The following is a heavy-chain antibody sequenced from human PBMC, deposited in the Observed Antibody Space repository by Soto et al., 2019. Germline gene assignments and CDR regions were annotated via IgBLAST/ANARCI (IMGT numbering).Heavy chain of an antibody. V-gene: IGHV1-3*05. CDR2: INAGNGNT. J-gene: IGHJ5*02. CDR3: ARLLVRSQNGFDP. CDR1: GYTFTSYA. Sequence: QVQLVQSGAEEKKPGASVKVSCKASGYTFTSYAMHWVRQAPGQRLEWMGWINAGNGNTKYSQKFQGRVTITRDTSASTAYMELSSLRSEDTAVYYCARLLVRSQNGFDPWGQGTLVTVSS. D-gene: IGHD3-10*01.